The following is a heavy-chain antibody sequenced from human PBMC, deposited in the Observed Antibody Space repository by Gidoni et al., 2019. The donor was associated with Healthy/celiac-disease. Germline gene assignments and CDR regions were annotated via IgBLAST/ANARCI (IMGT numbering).Heavy chain of an antibody. CDR2: ISWNSGSI. V-gene: IGHV3-9*01. CDR1: GFTFDDYA. CDR3: AKDRTGYSSSWYSFDY. Sequence: EVQLVESGGGLVQPGRSLRLSCSASGFTFDDYAMHWVRQAPGKGLEWVSGISWNSGSIGYADSVKGRFTISRDNAKNSLYLQMNSLRAEDTALYYCAKDRTGYSSSWYSFDYWGQGTLVTVSS. J-gene: IGHJ4*02. D-gene: IGHD6-13*01.